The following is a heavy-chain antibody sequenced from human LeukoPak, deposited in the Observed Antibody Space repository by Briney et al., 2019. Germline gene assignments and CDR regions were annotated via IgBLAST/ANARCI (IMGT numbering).Heavy chain of an antibody. Sequence: ASVKVSCKASGYTFTSYDFNWVRQATGQGLEWMGWMNPNSGNTGYAQKFQGRVTMTRNTSISTAYMELSSLRSEDTAVYYCARVDVAYYDSSSQPFDYWGQGTLVTVSS. V-gene: IGHV1-8*01. CDR2: MNPNSGNT. D-gene: IGHD3-22*01. CDR3: ARVDVAYYDSSSQPFDY. CDR1: GYTFTSYD. J-gene: IGHJ4*02.